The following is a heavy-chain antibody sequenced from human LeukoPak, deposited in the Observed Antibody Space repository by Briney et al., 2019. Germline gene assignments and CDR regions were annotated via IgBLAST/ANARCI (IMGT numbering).Heavy chain of an antibody. Sequence: GGSLRLSCAASGFTFSSYAMCWVRQAPGKGLEWVSAISKSGGNTYYADSVKGRLTISRDNSKNTQYLQMNSLRAEDTAVYYCATSWGPDTSTSRWGRDGVDVWGQGTTVTVSS. CDR3: ATSWGPDTSTSRWGRDGVDV. CDR2: ISKSGGNT. J-gene: IGHJ6*02. D-gene: IGHD3-16*01. V-gene: IGHV3-23*01. CDR1: GFTFSSYA.